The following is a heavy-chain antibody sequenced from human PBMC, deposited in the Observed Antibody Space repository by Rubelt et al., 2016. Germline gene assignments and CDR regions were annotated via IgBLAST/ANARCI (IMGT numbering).Heavy chain of an antibody. Sequence: QVQLQESGPGLVKPSETLSLTCTVSGGSISSYYWGWIRQPPGKGLERIGSIYYSGNTYYNPSLKSRVTISVDTSKNQFSLKLGSGTAADTAVYYCARPSSSGSYGYWGQGTLVTVSS. V-gene: IGHV4-39*01. J-gene: IGHJ4*02. CDR3: ARPSSSGSYGY. D-gene: IGHD1-26*01. CDR2: IYYSGNT. CDR1: GGSISSYY.